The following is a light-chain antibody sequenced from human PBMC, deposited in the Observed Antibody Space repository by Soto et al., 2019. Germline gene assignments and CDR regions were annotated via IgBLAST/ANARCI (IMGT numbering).Light chain of an antibody. CDR2: EVS. V-gene: IGLV2-8*01. CDR3: SSYTSGSALYV. Sequence: QSVLTQPPSASGSPGQSVTISCTGTSSDVGAYNYVSWYQQHPGKAPKLMIYEVSKRPSGVPDRFSGSKSGNTASLTISGLQAEDEADYYCSSYTSGSALYVFGTGTKLTVL. J-gene: IGLJ1*01. CDR1: SSDVGAYNY.